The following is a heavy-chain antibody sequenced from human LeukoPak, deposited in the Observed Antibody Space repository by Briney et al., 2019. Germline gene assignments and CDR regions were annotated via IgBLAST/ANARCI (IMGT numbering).Heavy chain of an antibody. CDR2: IRNDGTIK. CDR3: AKTGSSSWGYFDY. V-gene: IGHV3-30*02. J-gene: IGHJ4*02. D-gene: IGHD6-13*01. CDR1: GFTFSTYG. Sequence: PGGPLRLSCAASGFTFSTYGMHWVRQAPGKGLEWVAFIRNDGTIKYYADSVKGRFTISRDNSKNTLYLQMNSLRAEDTAVYYCAKTGSSSWGYFDYWGQGTLVTVSS.